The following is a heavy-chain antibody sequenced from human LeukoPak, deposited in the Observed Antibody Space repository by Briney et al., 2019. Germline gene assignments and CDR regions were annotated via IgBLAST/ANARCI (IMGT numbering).Heavy chain of an antibody. CDR2: INPDNGNT. V-gene: IGHV1-18*04. CDR3: ARDFGTQSVFRFFDPLL. J-gene: IGHJ4*02. CDR1: GYSFTGYY. D-gene: IGHD3-9*01. Sequence: ASVKVSCKASGYSFTGYYVHWVRQAPGQGLEWMGWINPDNGNTKYAQKLQGRVTMTTDTSTYTAYMDLRSLRSDDTAVYYCARDFGTQSVFRFFDPLLWGQGTLVTVSS.